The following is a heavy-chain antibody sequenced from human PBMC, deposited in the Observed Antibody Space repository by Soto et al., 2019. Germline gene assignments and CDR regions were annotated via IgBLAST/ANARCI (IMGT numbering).Heavy chain of an antibody. V-gene: IGHV1-18*04. J-gene: IGHJ4*02. CDR3: ARDLLPYSSSWYADY. CDR1: SYTFTSYG. CDR2: ISAYNGNT. Sequence: QVQLVQSGAEVKKPGASVKVSCKASSYTFTSYGISWVRQAPGQGLEWMGWISAYNGNTNYAQKLQGRVTMTTDTSTSTAYMELRSLRSDDTAVYYCARDLLPYSSSWYADYWGQGTLVTVSS. D-gene: IGHD6-13*01.